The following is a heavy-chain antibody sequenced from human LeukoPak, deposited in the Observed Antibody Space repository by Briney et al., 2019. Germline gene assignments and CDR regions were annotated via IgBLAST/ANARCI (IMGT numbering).Heavy chain of an antibody. CDR3: ARKISYISVFDY. V-gene: IGHV4-59*01. CDR1: GGSISSYY. CDR2: ISDSGST. J-gene: IGHJ4*02. D-gene: IGHD2-15*01. Sequence: SETLSLTCTVSGGSISSYYWSWIRQPPGQGLEWIGYISDSGSTNYNPFLKSRVTISGDTPGNQVSLKLSSVTAAHTAVYYCARKISYISVFDYWGQGTLVTVSS.